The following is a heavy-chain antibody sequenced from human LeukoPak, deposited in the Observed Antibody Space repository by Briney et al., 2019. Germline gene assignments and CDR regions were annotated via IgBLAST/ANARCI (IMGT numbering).Heavy chain of an antibody. CDR3: ARESSSPYYYGMDV. Sequence: PGGSLRLSCAASGFTFSSYWMHWLRQAPGRGLVWVSRINSDGSSTRYEDHVKGRFTISRDNAKNTLYLQMNSLRAEDTAVYYCARESSSPYYYGMDVWGQGTTVTVSS. CDR2: INSDGSST. CDR1: GFTFSSYW. D-gene: IGHD6-6*01. J-gene: IGHJ6*02. V-gene: IGHV3-74*01.